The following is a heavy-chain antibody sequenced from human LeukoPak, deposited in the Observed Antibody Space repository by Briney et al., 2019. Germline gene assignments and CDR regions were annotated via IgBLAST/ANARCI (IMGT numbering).Heavy chain of an antibody. CDR3: ARHPIRYNWKPFDY. Sequence: SQTLSLTCTVSGGSISSSSYYWGWVRQPPGKRLEWIGSIYYSGSTYYNPSLKSRVAISVDTSKNQFSLKLSSVTAADTAVYYCARHPIRYNWKPFDYWGQGTLVTVSS. J-gene: IGHJ4*02. V-gene: IGHV4-39*01. CDR1: GGSISSSSYY. CDR2: IYYSGST. D-gene: IGHD1-1*01.